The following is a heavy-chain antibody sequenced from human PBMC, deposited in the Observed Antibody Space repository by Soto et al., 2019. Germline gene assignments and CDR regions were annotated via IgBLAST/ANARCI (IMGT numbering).Heavy chain of an antibody. CDR1: SGPTRSHN. V-gene: IGHV4-59*08. D-gene: IGHD1-26*01. CDR2: VYYTGGT. J-gene: IGHJ6*02. Sequence: QVQVQQSGPRLVKPSETLSLTCTVSSGPTRSHNWGWIRQSPGRGLEWSGYVYYTGGTSYNPSLNSRVTISADTSTNHISLTLSSVTAADTAIYYCVRQGIDYLHGLVDVWGQGTAVSVSS. CDR3: VRQGIDYLHGLVDV.